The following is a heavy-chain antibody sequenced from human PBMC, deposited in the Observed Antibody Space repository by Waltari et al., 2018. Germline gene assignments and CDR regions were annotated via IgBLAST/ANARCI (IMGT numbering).Heavy chain of an antibody. Sequence: QVQLQESGPGLVKPSQTLSITCTVSGGSIRSGGYYWSWIRQHPGKGLEWIGYIYYSGSTYYNPSLKSRVTISVDTSKNQFSLKLSSVTAADTAVYYCARASRVRANDYWGQGTLVTVSS. D-gene: IGHD3-10*01. CDR1: GGSIRSGGYY. J-gene: IGHJ4*02. CDR2: IYYSGST. CDR3: ARASRVRANDY. V-gene: IGHV4-31*03.